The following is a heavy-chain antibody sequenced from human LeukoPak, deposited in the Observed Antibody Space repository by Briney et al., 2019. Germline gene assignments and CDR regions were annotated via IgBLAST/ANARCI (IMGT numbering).Heavy chain of an antibody. CDR3: ARLPSYTVTTWRPFDL. Sequence: SETLSLTCSVSGDSMSNYYWTWIGQPPMKGLEWMGHVHFSGSTNYNPSLKSRVTISVDTSKNQFSLKLRSVTSADTAMYYCARLPSYTVTTWRPFDLWGRGTLVTVSS. D-gene: IGHD4-17*01. J-gene: IGHJ2*01. CDR1: GDSMSNYY. CDR2: VHFSGST. V-gene: IGHV4-59*01.